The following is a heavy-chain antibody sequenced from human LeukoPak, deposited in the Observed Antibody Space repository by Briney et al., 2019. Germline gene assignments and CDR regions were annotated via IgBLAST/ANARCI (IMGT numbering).Heavy chain of an antibody. Sequence: GGSLRLSCAASGFTFSSYWMHWVRQAPGKWLVWVSRINSDGDVINYADSVKGRFTISRANAKNTLSLKMNSLRAEDTAVYYCVRDRSGSNGDYWGQGTLVTVSS. D-gene: IGHD1-26*01. CDR3: VRDRSGSNGDY. V-gene: IGHV3-74*01. CDR1: GFTFSSYW. J-gene: IGHJ4*02. CDR2: INSDGDVI.